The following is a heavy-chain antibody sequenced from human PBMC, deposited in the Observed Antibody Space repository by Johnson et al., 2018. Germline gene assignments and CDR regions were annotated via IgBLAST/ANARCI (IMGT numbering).Heavy chain of an antibody. V-gene: IGHV3-74*03. D-gene: IGHD6-19*01. J-gene: IGHJ3*02. CDR1: GFTFSNYW. Sequence: VQLQESGGGLVQPGGSLRLSCAASGFTFSNYWMHWVRQAPGEGLVWVSRISSDETTTTYADYVKGRFNISRDNAKNTLYLQMNSLRPEDTAVYYCARKGQWLDNAFDIWGQWTMVTVSS. CDR3: ARKGQWLDNAFDI. CDR2: ISSDETTT.